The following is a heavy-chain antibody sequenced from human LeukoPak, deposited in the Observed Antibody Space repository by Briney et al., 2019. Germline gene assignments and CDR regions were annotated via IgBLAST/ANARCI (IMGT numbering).Heavy chain of an antibody. CDR1: GFTFSSYG. Sequence: PGRSLRLSCAASGFTFSSYGMHWVRQAPGKGLEWVAVISYDGSNKYYADSVKGRFTISRDNSKNTLYLQMNSLRAEDTAVYYSAKDRLVVVPAAMPKARGLFDYWGQGTLATVSS. V-gene: IGHV3-30*18. CDR3: AKDRLVVVPAAMPKARGLFDY. J-gene: IGHJ4*02. CDR2: ISYDGSNK. D-gene: IGHD2-2*01.